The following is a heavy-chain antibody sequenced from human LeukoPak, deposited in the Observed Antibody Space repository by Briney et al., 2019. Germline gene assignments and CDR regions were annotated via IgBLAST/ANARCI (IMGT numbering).Heavy chain of an antibody. D-gene: IGHD6-19*01. V-gene: IGHV3-72*01. J-gene: IGHJ4*02. CDR1: GFIFSDHF. CDR2: TKNKLNNYIT. CDR3: ITSSRGYSSGWFPNYFDY. Sequence: GGSLRLSCAVSGFIFSDHFMAWVRQAPGKGLEWVGRTKNKLNNYITEYAASVKGRFTISRDDSKSSLYLQMNSLKTEDTAVYYCITSSRGYSSGWFPNYFDYWGQGTLVTVSS.